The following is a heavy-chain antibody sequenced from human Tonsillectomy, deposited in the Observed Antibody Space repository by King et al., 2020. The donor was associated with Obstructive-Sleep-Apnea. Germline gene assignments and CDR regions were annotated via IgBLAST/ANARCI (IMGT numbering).Heavy chain of an antibody. CDR1: GYTFTSYW. V-gene: IGHV5-10-1*03. CDR2: IDPSDSFT. Sequence: QLVQSGAVVKKPGESLKISCEGSGYTFTSYWITWVRQMPGKGLEWMGRIDPSDSFTNYSPSFQGHVAISADKSISTAYLHWSSLKASDTAIYYCARRTLYRSGTYYTGWLDPWGQGTLVTVSS. J-gene: IGHJ5*02. D-gene: IGHD3-10*01. CDR3: ARRTLYRSGTYYTGWLDP.